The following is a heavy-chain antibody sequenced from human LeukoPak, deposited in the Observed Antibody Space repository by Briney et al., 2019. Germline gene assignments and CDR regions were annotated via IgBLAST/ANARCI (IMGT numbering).Heavy chain of an antibody. Sequence: GASVKVSCKASGGTFSSYAISWVRQAPGQGLEWMGRIIPILGIANYAQKFQGRVTITADKSTSTAYMELSSLRSEDTAVYNCARSAIVAVAAYYCDYWGQGTVVTVSS. D-gene: IGHD6-19*01. J-gene: IGHJ4*02. CDR2: IIPILGIA. CDR1: GGTFSSYA. V-gene: IGHV1-69*04. CDR3: ARSAIVAVAAYYCDY.